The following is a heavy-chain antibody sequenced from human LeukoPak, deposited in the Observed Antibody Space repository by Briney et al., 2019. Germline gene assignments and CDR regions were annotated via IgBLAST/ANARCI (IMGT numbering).Heavy chain of an antibody. J-gene: IGHJ5*02. CDR2: NYYSGRT. D-gene: IGHD3-10*01. Sequence: TSETLSLTCTVSGGSISSYYWSWIRQPPGKGLEWIGYNYYSGRTNYNPSLKSRVTISVDTSKNQFSLRLSSVTAADTAVYYCARGALYYGSGSYYDNWFDPWGQGTLVTVSS. V-gene: IGHV4-59*01. CDR3: ARGALYYGSGSYYDNWFDP. CDR1: GGSISSYY.